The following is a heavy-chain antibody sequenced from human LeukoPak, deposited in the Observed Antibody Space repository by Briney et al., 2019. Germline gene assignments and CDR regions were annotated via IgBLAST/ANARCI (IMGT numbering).Heavy chain of an antibody. D-gene: IGHD1-1*01. CDR2: IRYDGSNK. J-gene: IGHJ3*02. Sequence: LPGGSLRLSCAASGFTFSSYGMHWVRQAPGKGLEGVAFIRYDGSNKYYAVSVKGRFTISRDNAKNTLYLQMNSLRAEDTAVYYCGWNDVVGAFDIWGQGTMVTVSS. CDR1: GFTFSSYG. CDR3: GWNDVVGAFDI. V-gene: IGHV3-30*02.